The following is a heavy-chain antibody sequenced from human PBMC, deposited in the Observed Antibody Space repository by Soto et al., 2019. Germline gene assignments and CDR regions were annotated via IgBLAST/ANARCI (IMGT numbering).Heavy chain of an antibody. V-gene: IGHV3-30*18. CDR2: ISYDGSNK. CDR3: AKNGDYYYFDY. J-gene: IGHJ4*02. D-gene: IGHD4-17*01. Sequence: CLRLSFAGAGFTFSSDGMHWVRPASGKGLEGVAVISYDGSNKYYADSVKGRFTISRDNSKNTLYLQMNSLRAEDTAVYYCAKNGDYYYFDYWGQGTLVTVSS. CDR1: GFTFSSDG.